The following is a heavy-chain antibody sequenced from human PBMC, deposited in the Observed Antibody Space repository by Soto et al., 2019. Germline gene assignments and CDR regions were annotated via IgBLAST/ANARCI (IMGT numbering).Heavy chain of an antibody. Sequence: QVQLVQSGTEVRKPGSSVNVSCQASGDTFDTYTFSWVRQAPGQGLQWMGEIIPMFRTTNYAPRFQGRLTLTADDSTRIVYMELNSLTFEDTAVYYCAGGDGGADGFDLWGQGTMIAVSS. CDR3: AGGDGGADGFDL. V-gene: IGHV1-69*12. J-gene: IGHJ3*01. CDR2: IIPMFRTT. CDR1: GDTFDTYT. D-gene: IGHD1-26*01.